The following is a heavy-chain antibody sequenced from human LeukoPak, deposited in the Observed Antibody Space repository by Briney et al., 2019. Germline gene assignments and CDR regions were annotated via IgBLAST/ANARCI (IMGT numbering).Heavy chain of an antibody. D-gene: IGHD2-15*01. J-gene: IGHJ4*02. CDR3: AKARPDIVVVVAATKRDLFDY. Sequence: GGSLRLSCAAYGFTFSIYAMSWVRQAQGKGLELVSAISGSGGSTYYADSVKDRFTISRDNSKNTLYLQMNSLRADDTAVYYCAKARPDIVVVVAATKRDLFDYWGQGTLVTVSS. V-gene: IGHV3-23*01. CDR2: ISGSGGST. CDR1: GFTFSIYA.